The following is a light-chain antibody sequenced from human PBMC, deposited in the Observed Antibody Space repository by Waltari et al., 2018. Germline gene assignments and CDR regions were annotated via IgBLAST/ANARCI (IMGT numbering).Light chain of an antibody. V-gene: IGLV3-21*02. CDR2: DDS. Sequence: SYVLTQPPSVSVAPGQTARITCGGHTIGSLSVHWYRQQAGQAPMLVLYDDSDRPSGVPQRISGSNSGNTATLIISRAAAGDEADYYCQVWDSNTDHYVFGPGTKVTVL. CDR1: TIGSLS. J-gene: IGLJ1*01. CDR3: QVWDSNTDHYV.